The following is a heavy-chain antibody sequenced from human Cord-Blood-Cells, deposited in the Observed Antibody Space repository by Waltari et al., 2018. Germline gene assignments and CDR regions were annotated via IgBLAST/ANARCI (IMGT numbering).Heavy chain of an antibody. Sequence: QLQLQESGPGLVKPSETLSLTCTVSGGSLSSSSYYWGWIRQPPVKGLEWIGSIYYSGSTYYNPSLKSRVTISVDTSKNQFSLKLSSVTAADTAVYYCASPGADYYDSSGYLYYFDYWGQGTLVTVSS. CDR3: ASPGADYYDSSGYLYYFDY. D-gene: IGHD3-22*01. CDR2: IYYSGST. V-gene: IGHV4-39*01. CDR1: GGSLSSSSYY. J-gene: IGHJ4*02.